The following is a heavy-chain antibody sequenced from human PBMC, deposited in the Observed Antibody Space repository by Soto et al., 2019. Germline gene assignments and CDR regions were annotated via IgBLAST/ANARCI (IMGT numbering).Heavy chain of an antibody. J-gene: IGHJ4*02. CDR2: IYYSGVT. Sequence: QVHLQESGPGLVKPSQTLSLTCTVSGGSISSSSYYWNWIRQHPGKGLEWIGYIYYSGVTYYNPSLKSRVTTSVDTPQNQFSLRLSSVTAADTAVYYCARVTYSGGWPPIDYWGQGLLVTVSS. CDR1: GGSISSSSYY. V-gene: IGHV4-31*03. D-gene: IGHD6-19*01. CDR3: ARVTYSGGWPPIDY.